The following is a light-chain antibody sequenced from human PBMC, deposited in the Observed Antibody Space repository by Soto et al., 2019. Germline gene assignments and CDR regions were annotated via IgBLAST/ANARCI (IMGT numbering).Light chain of an antibody. CDR3: QQRTNWPPT. V-gene: IGKV3-11*01. CDR2: SAS. CDR1: QSVRND. Sequence: EIVLTQSPATLSLSPGERATLSCRASQSVRNDLVWYHQKPGQAPRVLIYSASNRATGIPARFSGSGSGTDFTRTISSLDPEDFAVYYCQQRTNWPPTFGGGTKVEMK. J-gene: IGKJ4*01.